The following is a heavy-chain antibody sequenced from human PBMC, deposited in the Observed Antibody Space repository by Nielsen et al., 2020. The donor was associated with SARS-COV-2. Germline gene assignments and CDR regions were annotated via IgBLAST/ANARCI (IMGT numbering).Heavy chain of an antibody. Sequence: GESLKISCAASGFTFSRHAMTWVRQAPGKGLEWVAVISDDGSEKYYADSVKGRFTISRDNSKNTLYLQMNSLRGEDTAVYYCARGNGWGSYFDYWGQGTLVTVSS. CDR2: ISDDGSEK. V-gene: IGHV3-30-3*01. CDR1: GFTFSRHA. J-gene: IGHJ4*02. CDR3: ARGNGWGSYFDY. D-gene: IGHD7-27*01.